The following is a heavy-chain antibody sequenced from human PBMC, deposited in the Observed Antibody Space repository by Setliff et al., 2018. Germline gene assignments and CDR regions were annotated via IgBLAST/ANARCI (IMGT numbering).Heavy chain of an antibody. V-gene: IGHV4-38-2*01. CDR2: IYHSGST. CDR3: ARGPRYSGSYYVNY. D-gene: IGHD1-26*01. CDR1: GYSISSGYY. J-gene: IGHJ4*02. Sequence: SETLSLTCAVSGYSISSGYYWGWIRQPPGKGLEWIGSIYHSGSTYYNPSLKSRVTISVDTSKNQFSLNLSSVTAADTAVYYCARGPRYSGSYYVNYWGQGTPVTVSS.